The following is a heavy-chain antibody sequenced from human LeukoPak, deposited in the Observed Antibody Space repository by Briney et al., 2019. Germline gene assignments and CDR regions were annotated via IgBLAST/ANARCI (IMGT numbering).Heavy chain of an antibody. D-gene: IGHD3-9*01. CDR1: GFTVSSNY. Sequence: PGGSLRLSCAASGFTVSSNYMSWVRQAPGKGLEWVSAISGSGGSTYYADSVKGRFTISRDNSKNTLYLQMNSLRAEDTAVYYCAKGRVFYWFDPWGQGTLVTVSS. CDR2: ISGSGGST. J-gene: IGHJ5*02. V-gene: IGHV3-23*01. CDR3: AKGRVFYWFDP.